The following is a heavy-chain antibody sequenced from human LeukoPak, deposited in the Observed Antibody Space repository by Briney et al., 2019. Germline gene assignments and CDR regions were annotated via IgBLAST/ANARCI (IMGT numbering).Heavy chain of an antibody. CDR1: GFTFTSYW. J-gene: IGHJ3*02. Sequence: GSLRLSCAASGFTFTSYWMHWVRQVPGKGPVWVSRITSDGSSTSYAGSVKGRFTISRDNAKNTLYLQMNSLRPEDTAVYYCASGDGHGFDIWGQGTMVTVSS. CDR3: ASGDGHGFDI. D-gene: IGHD5-24*01. CDR2: ITSDGSST. V-gene: IGHV3-74*01.